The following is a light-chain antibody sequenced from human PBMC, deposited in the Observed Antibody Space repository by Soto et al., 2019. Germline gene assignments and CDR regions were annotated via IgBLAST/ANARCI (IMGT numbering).Light chain of an antibody. Sequence: QSALTQPASVSGSPGQSITISCTGTSSDVGAYDYVSWYQQHPDKAPKLMIYDVTNRPSGVSNRFSGSKSGNTASLTISGLQAEDEADYYCSSYTGSSTLVVFGGGTKLTVL. CDR2: DVT. V-gene: IGLV2-14*03. CDR1: SSDVGAYDY. J-gene: IGLJ2*01. CDR3: SSYTGSSTLVV.